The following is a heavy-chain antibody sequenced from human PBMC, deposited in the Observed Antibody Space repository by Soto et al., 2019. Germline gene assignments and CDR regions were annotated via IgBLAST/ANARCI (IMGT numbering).Heavy chain of an antibody. Sequence: SEPLSLTCTVSCSSINSSGYYWGWILQPPGKGLEWIGSMFYGVSTYYNPSLKSRVTVSVDTSKNQFSLNPRSVTAADTAVYYVATLPSRDWAGEWGQGTL. D-gene: IGHD2-21*01. CDR2: MFYGVST. J-gene: IGHJ1*01. CDR1: CSSINSSGYY. V-gene: IGHV4-39*01. CDR3: ATLPSRDWAGE.